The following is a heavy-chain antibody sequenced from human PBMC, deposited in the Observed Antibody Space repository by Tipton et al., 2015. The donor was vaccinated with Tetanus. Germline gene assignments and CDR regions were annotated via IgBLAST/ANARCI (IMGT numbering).Heavy chain of an antibody. D-gene: IGHD2-8*01. V-gene: IGHV3-49*03. CDR1: GFTFGDYA. Sequence: RSLRLSCTASGFTFGDYAMSWFRQAPGKGLEWVGFIRSKAYGGTTEYAASVKGRFTISRDDSKSIAYLQMNSLKTEDTAVYYCTREDLGYCTNGVCYWGYGMDVWGQGTTVTVSS. J-gene: IGHJ6*02. CDR3: TREDLGYCTNGVCYWGYGMDV. CDR2: IRSKAYGGTT.